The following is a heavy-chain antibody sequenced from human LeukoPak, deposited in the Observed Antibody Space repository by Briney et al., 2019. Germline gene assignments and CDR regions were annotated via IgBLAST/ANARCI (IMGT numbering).Heavy chain of an antibody. Sequence: SETLSLTCTVSGGSISSSSYYWGWIRQPPGKGLEWIGSIYYSGSTYYNPSLKSRVTISIDTSKNQFSLRLTSVTAADTAIYYCARDGRSGYEDLWGPGTLVTVSS. V-gene: IGHV4-39*07. J-gene: IGHJ5*02. CDR1: GGSISSSSYY. D-gene: IGHD5-12*01. CDR2: IYYSGST. CDR3: ARDGRSGYEDL.